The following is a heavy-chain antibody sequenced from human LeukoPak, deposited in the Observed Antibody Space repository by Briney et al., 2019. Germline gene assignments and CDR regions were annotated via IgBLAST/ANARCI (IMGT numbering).Heavy chain of an antibody. D-gene: IGHD2-15*01. CDR1: GFTFDDYA. CDR3: AKASLGYCSGGSCFFDY. Sequence: PGGSLRLYCAASGFTFDDYAMHWLPQAPGKGREGGSGISWNSGSIGYADSGKGRFTISRDNAKNSLYLQMNSLRAEDTALYYCAKASLGYCSGGSCFFDYGGQGTLVTVSS. J-gene: IGHJ4*02. CDR2: ISWNSGSI. V-gene: IGHV3-9*01.